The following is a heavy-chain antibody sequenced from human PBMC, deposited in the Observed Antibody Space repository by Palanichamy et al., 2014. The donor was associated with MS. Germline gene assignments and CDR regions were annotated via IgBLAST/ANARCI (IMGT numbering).Heavy chain of an antibody. D-gene: IGHD4-17*01. CDR3: ARPGYGDHEVLNYYYGMDV. CDR1: GGSISSSSYY. J-gene: IGHJ6*02. Sequence: QLQLQESGPGLVKPSETLSLTCTVSGGSISSSSYYWGWIRQPPGKGLEWIGSIYYSGSTYYNPSLKSRVTISVDTSKNQFSLKLSSVTAADTAVYYCARPGYGDHEVLNYYYGMDVWGQGTTVTVSS. V-gene: IGHV4-39*01. CDR2: IYYSGST.